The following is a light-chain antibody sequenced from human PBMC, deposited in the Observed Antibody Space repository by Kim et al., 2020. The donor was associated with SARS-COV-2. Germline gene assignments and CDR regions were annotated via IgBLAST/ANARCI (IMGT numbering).Light chain of an antibody. Sequence: EIVLTQSPGTLSLSPGERATLSCRASQSVSGSYLAWYQQKPGQAPRLLIHGVSSRATGIPDRFSGSGSGTDFTLTISRLEPEDFVVYYCQQYGSSPWTFGQGTKVDIK. J-gene: IGKJ1*01. CDR3: QQYGSSPWT. CDR2: GVS. CDR1: QSVSGSY. V-gene: IGKV3-20*01.